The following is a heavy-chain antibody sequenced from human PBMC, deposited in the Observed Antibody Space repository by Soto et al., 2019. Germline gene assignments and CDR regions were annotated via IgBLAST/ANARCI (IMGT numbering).Heavy chain of an antibody. J-gene: IGHJ4*02. V-gene: IGHV4-31*03. Sequence: SETLSLTCTVSGGSISSGGYYWSWIRQHPGKGLEWIGYIYYSGSTYYNPSLKSRVTISVDTSKNQFSLKLSSMTAADTAVYYCARAWANYYYGSGSYYNWPVAPDYWGQGTLVTVSS. D-gene: IGHD3-10*01. CDR2: IYYSGST. CDR3: ARAWANYYYGSGSYYNWPVAPDY. CDR1: GGSISSGGYY.